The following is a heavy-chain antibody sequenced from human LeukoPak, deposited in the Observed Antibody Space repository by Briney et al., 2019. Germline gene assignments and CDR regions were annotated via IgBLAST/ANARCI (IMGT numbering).Heavy chain of an antibody. Sequence: SCKTSGGTFSSYAISWVRQAPGKGLEWVAFIRYDGSNKYYADSVKGRFTISRDNSKNTLYLQMNSLRAEDTAVYYCAKDHSVKQWLVRGNWFDPWGQGTLVTVSS. J-gene: IGHJ5*02. D-gene: IGHD6-19*01. CDR1: GGTFSSYA. CDR2: IRYDGSNK. V-gene: IGHV3-30*02. CDR3: AKDHSVKQWLVRGNWFDP.